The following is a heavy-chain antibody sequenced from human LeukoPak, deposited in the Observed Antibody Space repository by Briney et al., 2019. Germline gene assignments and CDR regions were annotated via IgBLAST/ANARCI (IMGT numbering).Heavy chain of an antibody. CDR1: GFTFTNYW. Sequence: GGSLRLSCAASGFTFTNYWMSWVRQAPGKGLEWVANIKQDGSEKYYVDSVKGRFTISRDNAKNSLYLQMNSLRAEDTAVYYCARDSLLWFGELGYWGQGTLVTVSS. CDR3: ARDSLLWFGELGY. V-gene: IGHV3-7*01. CDR2: IKQDGSEK. D-gene: IGHD3-10*01. J-gene: IGHJ4*02.